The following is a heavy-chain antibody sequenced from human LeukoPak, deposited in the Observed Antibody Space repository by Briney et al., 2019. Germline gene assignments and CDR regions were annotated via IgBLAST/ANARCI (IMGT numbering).Heavy chain of an antibody. J-gene: IGHJ6*03. CDR1: GYSISSGYY. Sequence: PSETLSLTCTVSGYSISSGYYWGWIRQPPGKGLEWIGSIYHSGSTYYNPSLKSRVTISVDTSKNQFSLKLSSVTAADTAVYYCTRVDTAMVGYYYYYYMDVWGKGTTVTVSS. D-gene: IGHD5-18*01. CDR3: TRVDTAMVGYYYYYYMDV. V-gene: IGHV4-38-2*02. CDR2: IYHSGST.